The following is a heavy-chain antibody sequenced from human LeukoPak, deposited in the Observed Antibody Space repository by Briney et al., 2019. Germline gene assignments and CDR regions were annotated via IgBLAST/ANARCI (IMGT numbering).Heavy chain of an antibody. CDR3: ARDRMQRFDP. D-gene: IGHD2-15*01. CDR2: IWYDGSNK. V-gene: IGHV3-33*01. J-gene: IGHJ5*02. Sequence: GRSLRLSCAASGFTFSSYGMHWVRQAPGKGLEWVAVIWYDGSNKCYADSVKGRFTISRDNSKNTLYLQMNSLRAEDTAVYYCARDRMQRFDPWGQGTLVTVSS. CDR1: GFTFSSYG.